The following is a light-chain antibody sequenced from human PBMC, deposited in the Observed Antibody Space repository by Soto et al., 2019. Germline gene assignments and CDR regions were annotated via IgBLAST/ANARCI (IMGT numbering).Light chain of an antibody. CDR1: GSDVGAYSY. CDR3: LSYTGSDTLGV. V-gene: IGLV2-14*01. Sequence: QPVLTQPASVSGSPGQSITISCTGTGSDVGAYSYVSWYQHHPGKAPKLIIYEVFNRPSGVSDRFSGSKSGNTASLTISGLQAEDEADYYCLSYTGSDTLGVFGTGTKLTVL. CDR2: EVF. J-gene: IGLJ1*01.